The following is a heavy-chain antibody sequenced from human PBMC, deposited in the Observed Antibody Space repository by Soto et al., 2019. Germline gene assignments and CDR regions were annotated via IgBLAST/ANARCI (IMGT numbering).Heavy chain of an antibody. V-gene: IGHV3-23*01. CDR1: GFTFSSYA. Sequence: EVQLLESGGGSVQPGKSLRLSCAASGFTFSSYAMSWVRQAPGKGLEWVSVISGSGGSTYYADSVKGRFTISRDNSKNTLYLQMNNLRAEDTAVYYCAKGLPERRSAYYRYSWFDPWGQGTLVTVSS. CDR3: AKGLPERRSAYYRYSWFDP. CDR2: ISGSGGST. J-gene: IGHJ5*02. D-gene: IGHD3-3*01.